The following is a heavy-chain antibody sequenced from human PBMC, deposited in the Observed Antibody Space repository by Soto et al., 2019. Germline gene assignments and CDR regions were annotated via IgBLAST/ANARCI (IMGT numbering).Heavy chain of an antibody. CDR2: IYFNGTT. CDR1: GVTLSGYY. J-gene: IGHJ4*02. D-gene: IGHD3-10*01. CDR3: ARGKGTHKY. Sequence: PSETLYLTCTVSGVTLSGYYWSWIRQTPGKTLEWIECIYFNGTTNYNPSLKSRVTISLDMSKNQFSLKLRSVTATDTAVYHCARGKGTHKYWGRGTLVTVSS. V-gene: IGHV4-59*01.